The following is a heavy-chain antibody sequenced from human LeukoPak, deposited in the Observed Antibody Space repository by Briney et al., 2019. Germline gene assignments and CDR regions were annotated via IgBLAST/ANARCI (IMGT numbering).Heavy chain of an antibody. Sequence: SETLSLTCTVSGGSISSYYWSWIRQPPGKGLEWIGYIYYSGSTNYNPSLKSRVTISVDTSKNQFSLKLSSVTAADTAVYYCASLLWFGEIYYFDYWGQGTLVTVSS. J-gene: IGHJ4*02. CDR2: IYYSGST. CDR1: GGSISSYY. CDR3: ASLLWFGEIYYFDY. V-gene: IGHV4-59*08. D-gene: IGHD3-10*01.